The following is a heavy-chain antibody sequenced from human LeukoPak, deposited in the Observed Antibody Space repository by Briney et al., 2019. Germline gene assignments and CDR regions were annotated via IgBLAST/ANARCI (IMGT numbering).Heavy chain of an antibody. V-gene: IGHV3-74*03. J-gene: IGHJ6*02. Sequence: PGGSLRLSCTASGFTFSYYWMHWVRQAPGKGLVWVSRINSDRSSTKYADSVKDRFTISRDNAKNTLFLQINSLRAEDTAVYYCARSHRGAYYYYGMDVWGQGTAVTVSS. CDR1: GFTFSYYW. CDR3: ARSHRGAYYYYGMDV. CDR2: INSDRSST.